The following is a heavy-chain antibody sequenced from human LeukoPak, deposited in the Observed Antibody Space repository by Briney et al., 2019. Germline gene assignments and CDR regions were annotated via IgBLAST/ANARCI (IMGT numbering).Heavy chain of an antibody. CDR1: GLNFSDYA. CDR2: ITHDGRNK. Sequence: GGSLRLSCEASGLNFSDYAMHWVRQAPGKGLQWVAVITHDGRNKYHADAVKGRFTISRDNSKNTVFLQMNSLRAEDTALYYCGRDYDYWGQGTLVTVSS. J-gene: IGHJ4*02. V-gene: IGHV3-30*04. CDR3: GRDYDY.